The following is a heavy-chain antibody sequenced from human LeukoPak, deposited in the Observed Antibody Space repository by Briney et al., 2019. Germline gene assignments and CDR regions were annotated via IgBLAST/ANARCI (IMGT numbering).Heavy chain of an antibody. CDR3: ARDLNYYDSGSSVEY. CDR1: GGSTSSGDYH. Sequence: SQTLSLTCAVSGGSTSSGDYHWSWIPRPHGKGLEWIGYTYYSGRIYYNASPKSRVTISDDTSKNQSTLKLSCATAADTAVYYCARDLNYYDSGSSVEYWGQGTLVTVSS. CDR2: TYYSGRI. V-gene: IGHV4-30-4*01. D-gene: IGHD3-10*01. J-gene: IGHJ4*02.